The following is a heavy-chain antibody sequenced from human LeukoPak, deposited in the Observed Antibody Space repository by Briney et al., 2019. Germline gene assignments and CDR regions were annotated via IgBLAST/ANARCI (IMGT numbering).Heavy chain of an antibody. D-gene: IGHD3-9*01. V-gene: IGHV4-34*01. CDR1: GGSFSGYY. Sequence: SETLSLTCAVYGGSFSGYYWSWIRQPPGKGLEWIGEINHSGSTNYNPSLKSRVTISVDTSKNQFSLKLSSVTAADTAVYYCASQHDGYLDWGLDYWGQGTLVTVSS. J-gene: IGHJ4*02. CDR3: ASQHDGYLDWGLDY. CDR2: INHSGST.